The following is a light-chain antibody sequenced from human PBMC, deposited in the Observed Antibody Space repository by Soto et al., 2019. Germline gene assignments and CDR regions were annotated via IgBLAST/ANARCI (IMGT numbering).Light chain of an antibody. CDR2: GAS. J-gene: IGKJ1*01. V-gene: IGKV3-20*01. CDR3: QQYLSSPRT. Sequence: LTQSPCTLSLSTGARATLSCRASQNIDTSYLAWYQQKPGQAPRLLIYGASIRVTGIPDRVSGSGSGTDFTLTISRLEPEDFEVYFCQQYLSSPRTFGQGTKVDI. CDR1: QNIDTSY.